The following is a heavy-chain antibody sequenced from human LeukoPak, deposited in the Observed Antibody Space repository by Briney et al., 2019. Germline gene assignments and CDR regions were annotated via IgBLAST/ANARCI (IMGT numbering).Heavy chain of an antibody. Sequence: GGSLRLSCAASGFTFSSYSMNWVRQAPGKGLEWVSSISSSSSYIYYADSVKGRYTISRDNAKNSLYLQMNSLRAEDTAVYYCAREEDYGDFFDYWGQGTLVTVSS. CDR1: GFTFSSYS. V-gene: IGHV3-21*01. CDR3: AREEDYGDFFDY. CDR2: ISSSSSYI. J-gene: IGHJ4*02. D-gene: IGHD4-17*01.